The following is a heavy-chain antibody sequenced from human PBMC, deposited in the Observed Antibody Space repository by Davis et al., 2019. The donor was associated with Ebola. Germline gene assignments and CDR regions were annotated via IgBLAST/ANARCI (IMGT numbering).Heavy chain of an antibody. CDR1: GFTFSDYY. D-gene: IGHD2-2*01. CDR2: ISSSSSYT. Sequence: GESLKISCAASGFTFSDYYMSWIRQAPGKGLEWVSYISSSSSYTNYADSVKGRFTISRDNAKNSLYLQMNSLRAEDTAVYYCARDCSSTSCRTYYYGMDVWGQGTTVTVSS. V-gene: IGHV3-11*06. J-gene: IGHJ6*02. CDR3: ARDCSSTSCRTYYYGMDV.